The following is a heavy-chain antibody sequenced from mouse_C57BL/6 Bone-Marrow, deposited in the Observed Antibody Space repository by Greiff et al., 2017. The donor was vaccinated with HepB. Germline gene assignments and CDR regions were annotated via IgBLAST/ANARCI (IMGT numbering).Heavy chain of an antibody. CDR3: ARGVPGSSYAMDY. J-gene: IGHJ4*01. D-gene: IGHD1-1*01. CDR2: IYPGSGST. V-gene: IGHV1-55*01. Sequence: PGQGLEWIGDIYPGSGSTNYNEKFKSKATLIVDTSSSTAYMQLSSLTSEDSAVYYCARGVPGSSYAMDYWGQGTSVTVSS.